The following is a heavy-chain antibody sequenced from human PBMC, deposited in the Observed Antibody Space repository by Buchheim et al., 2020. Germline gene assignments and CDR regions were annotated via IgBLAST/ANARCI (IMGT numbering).Heavy chain of an antibody. V-gene: IGHV3-30*04. D-gene: IGHD2-2*01. CDR2: ISYDGSNK. J-gene: IGHJ4*02. CDR3: ARDKEGIVVVPAAMFDY. CDR1: GFTASSYA. Sequence: QVQLVESGGGVVQPGRSLRLSCAASGFTASSYAMHWVRQAPGKGLEWVALISYDGSNKYYADSVKGRFTISRDKSKNTLYLQMNSLRPEDTAVYYCARDKEGIVVVPAAMFDYWGQGTL.